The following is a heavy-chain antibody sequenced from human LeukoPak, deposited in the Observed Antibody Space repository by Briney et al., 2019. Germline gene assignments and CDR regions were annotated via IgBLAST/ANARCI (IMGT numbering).Heavy chain of an antibody. CDR3: ARIRFSGYDSYYFET. V-gene: IGHV4-39*01. J-gene: IGHJ4*02. CDR2: IYYSGST. CDR1: GASISNSDYY. Sequence: NSSETLSLTCTVSGASISNSDYYWGWICQPPGKGLEWIGSIYYSGSTYYNPSLKSRVSISVDTSKNQFSLKLSSVTAADTSVYYCARIRFSGYDSYYFETWGQGSLVTVSS. D-gene: IGHD5-12*01.